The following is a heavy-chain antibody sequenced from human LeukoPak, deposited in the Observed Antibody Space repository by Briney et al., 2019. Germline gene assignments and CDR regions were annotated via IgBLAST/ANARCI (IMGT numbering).Heavy chain of an antibody. D-gene: IGHD3-22*01. CDR2: INWNGGST. CDR3: ARVTVYYDSSGYFDF. Sequence: PGESLRLSCAASGFIFDNYGMSWVRQAPGKGLEWVSGINWNGGSTGYADSVKGRFTISRDKAKNSLYLQLNSLRAEDTALYYCARVTVYYDSSGYFDFWGQGTLVTVSS. V-gene: IGHV3-20*04. CDR1: GFIFDNYG. J-gene: IGHJ4*02.